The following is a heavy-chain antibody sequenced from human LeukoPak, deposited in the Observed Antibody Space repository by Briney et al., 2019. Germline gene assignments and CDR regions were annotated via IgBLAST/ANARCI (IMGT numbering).Heavy chain of an antibody. Sequence: PGRSLRLSCAASGFTFSSYAMRWVRQAPGKGLEWVAVILYDGSNKYYADSVKGRFTISRDNSKNTLYLQMNSLRAEDTAVYYCAIGANPDFDYWGQGTLVTVSS. J-gene: IGHJ4*02. CDR2: ILYDGSNK. D-gene: IGHD3-16*01. V-gene: IGHV3-30*01. CDR3: AIGANPDFDY. CDR1: GFTFSSYA.